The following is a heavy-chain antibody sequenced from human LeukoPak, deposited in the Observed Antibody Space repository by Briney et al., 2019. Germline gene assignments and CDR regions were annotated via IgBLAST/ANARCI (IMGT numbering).Heavy chain of an antibody. J-gene: IGHJ4*02. V-gene: IGHV3-21*01. CDR2: ISSSSTYI. CDR3: AREGYHDSGGYYYGY. CDR1: GFTFSSYT. D-gene: IGHD3-22*01. Sequence: PGGSLRLSCAASGFTFSSYTMNWVRQAPGKGLEWVSSISSSSTYIYYADSVRGRFTISRDNAKNSLYLQMNSLRAEDTAVCYCAREGYHDSGGYYYGYWGQGTLVTVSS.